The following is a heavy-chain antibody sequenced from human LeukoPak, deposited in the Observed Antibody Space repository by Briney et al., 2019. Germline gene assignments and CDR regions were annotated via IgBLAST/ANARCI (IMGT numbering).Heavy chain of an antibody. CDR2: ISYDGSNK. CDR1: GFTFSSYS. V-gene: IGHV3-30*18. D-gene: IGHD3-10*01. CDR3: AKDYGSGGNWFDP. Sequence: PGGSLRLSCAASGFTFSSYSMNWVRQAPGKGLEWVAVISYDGSNKYYADSVKGRFTISRDNSKNTLYLQMNSLRAEDTAVYYCAKDYGSGGNWFDPWGQGTLVTVSS. J-gene: IGHJ5*02.